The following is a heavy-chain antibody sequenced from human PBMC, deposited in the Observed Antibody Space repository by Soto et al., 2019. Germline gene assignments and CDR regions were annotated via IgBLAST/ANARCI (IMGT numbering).Heavy chain of an antibody. CDR1: GYSISSGYY. Sequence: SETLSLSCAVSGYSISSGYYWGWLRQPPGKGLEWIGSIYHSGSTCYNLSLKSRVSIAVDRSKNQFHLKLRSVTAADTAVYYCAKGPQIRFLEWLFADFYVDYWGQGTLVTVSS. CDR3: AKGPQIRFLEWLFADFYVDY. D-gene: IGHD3-3*01. V-gene: IGHV4-38-2*01. J-gene: IGHJ4*02. CDR2: IYHSGST.